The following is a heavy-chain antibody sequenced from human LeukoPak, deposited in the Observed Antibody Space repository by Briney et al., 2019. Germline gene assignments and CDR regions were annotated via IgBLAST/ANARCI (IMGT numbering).Heavy chain of an antibody. V-gene: IGHV4-39*02. J-gene: IGHJ3*02. CDR2: IYYSGST. D-gene: IGHD1-26*01. Sequence: SQTLSLTCTVPGGSVSSGRYYWGWIRQPPGKGLEWIGSIYYSGSTYYNPSLKSRVTISVDTSKNQFSLKLSSVTAADTAVYYCAREELARDDAFDIWGQGTMVTVSS. CDR3: AREELARDDAFDI. CDR1: GGSVSSGRYY.